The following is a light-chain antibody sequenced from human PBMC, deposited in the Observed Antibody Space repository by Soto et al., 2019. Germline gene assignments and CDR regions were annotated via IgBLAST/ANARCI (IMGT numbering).Light chain of an antibody. CDR1: SSDVGGYNS. V-gene: IGLV2-14*01. J-gene: IGLJ3*02. Sequence: QSALTQPASVSGSPGQSITISCTGTSSDVGGYNSVCWHQQHPGKAPKLMICEVRNRPSGVSDRFSASKSGNTASLTISGLQADDEADYYCSSFTSSNTWVFGGGTKLTVL. CDR2: EVR. CDR3: SSFTSSNTWV.